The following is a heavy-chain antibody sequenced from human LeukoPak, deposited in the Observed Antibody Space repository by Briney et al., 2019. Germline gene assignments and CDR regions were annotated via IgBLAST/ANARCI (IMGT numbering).Heavy chain of an antibody. D-gene: IGHD3-10*01. V-gene: IGHV3-23*01. J-gene: IGHJ4*02. CDR3: AKKGYAGSGTYSYYFDY. CDR1: GFTFSSYG. CDR2: LSTSGAAT. Sequence: GGSLRLSFAASGFTFSSYGMHWVRQAPGKGLEWVSTLSTSGAATYYADSVKGRFTISRDNSQNTLFLQMNSLRAEDTAIYYCAKKGYAGSGTYSYYFDYWGQGALVTVSS.